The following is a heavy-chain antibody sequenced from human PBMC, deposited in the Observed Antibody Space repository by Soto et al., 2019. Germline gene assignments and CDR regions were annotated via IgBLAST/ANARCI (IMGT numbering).Heavy chain of an antibody. D-gene: IGHD1-1*01. CDR2: ISSSGSHA. CDR3: ARDRDGYNPVDY. CDR1: GFIFSSYS. Sequence: EVQLVESGGGLVKPGGSLRLSCAASGFIFSSYSMNWVRQAPGKGLEWVSCISSSGSHAYYADSVKGRFTISIDNAKESLDLQLNSLRAEATAVYYCARDRDGYNPVDYWCQGTLVTVSS. V-gene: IGHV3-21*01. J-gene: IGHJ4*02.